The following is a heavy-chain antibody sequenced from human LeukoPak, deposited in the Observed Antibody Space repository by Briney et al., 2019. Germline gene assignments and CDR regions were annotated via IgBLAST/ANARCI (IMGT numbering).Heavy chain of an antibody. Sequence: GGSLRLSCAASGFTFSSYSMNWVRQALGKGLEWVSSISSSSSYIYYADSVKGRFTISRDNAKNSLYLQMNSLRAEDTAVYYCARDLGDGYNYPHDYWGQGTLVTVSS. J-gene: IGHJ4*02. CDR2: ISSSSSYI. D-gene: IGHD5-24*01. CDR3: ARDLGDGYNYPHDY. V-gene: IGHV3-21*01. CDR1: GFTFSSYS.